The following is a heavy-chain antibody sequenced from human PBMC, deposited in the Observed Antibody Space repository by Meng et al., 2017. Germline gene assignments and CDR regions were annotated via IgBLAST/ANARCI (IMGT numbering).Heavy chain of an antibody. J-gene: IGHJ4*02. CDR2: INHSGST. Sequence: QVHLPPWGAGLLKPSETLSLPCAVYGGAFSGYYWSWIRQPPGKGLEWIGEINHSGSTNYNPSLKSRVTISVDTSKNQFSLKLSSVTAADTAVYYCASSGYSYGYRFDYWGQGTLVTVSS. V-gene: IGHV4-34*01. CDR1: GGAFSGYY. D-gene: IGHD5-18*01. CDR3: ASSGYSYGYRFDY.